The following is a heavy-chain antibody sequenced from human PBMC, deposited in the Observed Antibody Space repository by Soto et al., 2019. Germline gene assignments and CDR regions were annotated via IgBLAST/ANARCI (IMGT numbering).Heavy chain of an antibody. CDR2: IRSKAYGGTT. D-gene: IGHD1-7*01. CDR3: TRLSAGLWYNWNYLETDAFDI. CDR1: GFTFGDYA. J-gene: IGHJ3*02. V-gene: IGHV3-49*03. Sequence: PGGSLRLSCTASGFTFGDYAMSWFRQAPGKGLEWVGFIRSKAYGGTTEYAASVKGRFTISRDDSKSIAYLQMNSLKTEDTAVYYCTRLSAGLWYNWNYLETDAFDIWGQGTMVTVSS.